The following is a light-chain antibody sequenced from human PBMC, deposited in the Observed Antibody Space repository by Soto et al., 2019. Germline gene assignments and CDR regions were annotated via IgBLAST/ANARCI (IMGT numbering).Light chain of an antibody. CDR1: SSNIGGNS. CDR2: DDN. J-gene: IGLJ1*01. CDR3: GSWDSSLSAYV. V-gene: IGLV1-51*01. Sequence: QSVMTQPPSVSAAPGQKVTISCSGSSSNIGGNSVSWYQQLPGTAPKLLIYDDNKRPSGIPDRFSGSKSGTSANLGITGFQTGDEDDYYCGSWDSSLSAYVFGTGTKLTVL.